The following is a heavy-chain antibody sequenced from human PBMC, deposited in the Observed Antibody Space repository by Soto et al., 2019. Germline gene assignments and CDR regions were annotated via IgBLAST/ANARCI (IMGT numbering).Heavy chain of an antibody. D-gene: IGHD2-21*02. J-gene: IGHJ4*02. Sequence: GGSLRLSCAASGFTVSSSYMSWVRQAPGKGLEWVSVIYSGGTTYYADSVKGRFTISRDNSMNTLYLQMNSLRAEDTAVYYCARDPKGLLSGDYWGQGTLVTVSS. CDR3: ARDPKGLLSGDY. CDR2: IYSGGTT. V-gene: IGHV3-53*01. CDR1: GFTVSSSY.